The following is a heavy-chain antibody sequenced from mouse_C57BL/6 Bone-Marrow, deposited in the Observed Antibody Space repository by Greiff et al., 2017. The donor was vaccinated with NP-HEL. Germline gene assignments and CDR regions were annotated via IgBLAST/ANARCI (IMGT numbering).Heavy chain of an antibody. D-gene: IGHD1-1*01. J-gene: IGHJ1*03. CDR1: GYTFTSYW. CDR2: IDPSDSET. CDR3: ARGGYGSSSWYFDV. Sequence: VQLQQPGAELVRPGSSVKLSCKASGYTFTSYWMHWVKQRPIQGLEWIGNIDPSDSETHYNQKFKDKATLTVDKSSSPAYMQLSSLTSEDSAVYYCARGGYGSSSWYFDVWGTGTTVTVSS. V-gene: IGHV1-52*01.